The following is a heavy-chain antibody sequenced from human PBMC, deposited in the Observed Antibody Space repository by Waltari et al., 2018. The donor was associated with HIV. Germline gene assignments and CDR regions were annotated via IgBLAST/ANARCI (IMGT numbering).Heavy chain of an antibody. V-gene: IGHV4-34*01. CDR1: GGSFSGYY. D-gene: IGHD3-22*01. CDR3: ARLYYYDSSGYSDAFDI. J-gene: IGHJ3*02. Sequence: QVQLQQWGAGLLKPSETLSLTCAVYGGSFSGYYWRWIRQPPGKGLEWIGEINHSGSTNYNPSLKSRVTISVDTSKNQFSLKLSSVTAADTAVYYCARLYYYDSSGYSDAFDIWGQGTMVTVSS. CDR2: INHSGST.